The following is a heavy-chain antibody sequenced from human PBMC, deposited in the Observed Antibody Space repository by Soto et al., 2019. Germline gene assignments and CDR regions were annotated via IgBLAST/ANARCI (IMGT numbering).Heavy chain of an antibody. J-gene: IGHJ4*02. D-gene: IGHD3-10*01. CDR1: GNAITSYY. CDR2: IYNRGST. V-gene: IGHV4-59*08. CDR3: ARTPDRGGLDY. Sequence: QVQLQESGPGLVKPSETLSLSCSVSGNAITSYYWSWIRQPPGEPPEWIGYIYNRGSTNYNPSLKSRVTISQVRSKNRFSLRLSSVTGADSAVYYCARTPDRGGLDYWGQGPLVTGSS.